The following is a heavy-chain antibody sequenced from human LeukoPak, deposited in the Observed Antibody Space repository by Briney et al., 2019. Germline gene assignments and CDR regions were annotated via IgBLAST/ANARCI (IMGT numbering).Heavy chain of an antibody. CDR1: GGSVTTTSYY. CDR3: AREGGSGNYDFGY. Sequence: SETLSLTCTVSGGSVTTTSYYWGWIRQPPGKGLEWIGSFYYTGSTYNNPSLKSRVTISVDSSKNQFSLTLTSVTAADTAVYCCAREGGSGNYDFGYWGQGTLVTVSS. V-gene: IGHV4-39*02. J-gene: IGHJ4*02. D-gene: IGHD1-26*01. CDR2: FYYTGST.